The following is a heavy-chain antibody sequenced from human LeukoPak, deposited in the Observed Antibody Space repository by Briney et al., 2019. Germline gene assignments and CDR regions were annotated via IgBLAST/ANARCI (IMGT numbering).Heavy chain of an antibody. CDR3: ARDLRDYYDSSGYFFSFDY. Sequence: ASVKVSCKASGYTFTSYAMNWVRQAPGQGLEWMGWINTNTGNPTYAQGFTGRFVFSLDTSVSTAYLQISSLKAEDTAVYYCARDLRDYYDSSGYFFSFDYWGQGTLVTVSS. V-gene: IGHV7-4-1*02. J-gene: IGHJ4*02. CDR1: GYTFTSYA. CDR2: INTNTGNP. D-gene: IGHD3-22*01.